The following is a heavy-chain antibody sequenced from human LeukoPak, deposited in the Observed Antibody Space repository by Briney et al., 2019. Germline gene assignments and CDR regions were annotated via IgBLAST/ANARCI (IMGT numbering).Heavy chain of an antibody. J-gene: IGHJ4*02. D-gene: IGHD1-26*01. CDR3: TRESGAFSPFGF. Sequence: SETLSLTCAVSGGSITTTNWWSWVRQPPGKGLEWIGEVHLNGATNYNPSLESRFSMSIDKSNNHLSLEVTSVTGADTAMYYCTRESGAFSPFGFWGQGTLVTVSS. CDR2: VHLNGAT. V-gene: IGHV4-4*02. CDR1: GGSITTTNW.